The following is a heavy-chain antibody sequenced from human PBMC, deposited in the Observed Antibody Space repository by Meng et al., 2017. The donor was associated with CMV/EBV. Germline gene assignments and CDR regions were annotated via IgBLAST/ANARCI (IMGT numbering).Heavy chain of an antibody. CDR1: GFTFSSYG. D-gene: IGHD1-26*01. CDR3: ARGRLGSYSSVDY. Sequence: GESLKISCAASGFTFSSYGMNWVRQAPGKGLEWVSSISSSSSYIYYADSVKGRFTISRDNAKNSLYLQMNSLRAEDTAVYYCARGRLGSYSSVDYWGQGTLVTVSS. V-gene: IGHV3-21*01. J-gene: IGHJ4*02. CDR2: ISSSSSYI.